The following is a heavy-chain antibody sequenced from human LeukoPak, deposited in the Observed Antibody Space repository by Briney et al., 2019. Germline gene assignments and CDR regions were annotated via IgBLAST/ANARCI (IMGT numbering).Heavy chain of an antibody. V-gene: IGHV3-23*01. CDR2: ISGSGGST. J-gene: IGHJ4*02. Sequence: GGSLRLSCAASGFTFSSYAMSWVRQTPGKGLEWVSAISGSGGSTYYADSVKGRFTISRDNSRNTLYLQMNSLRAEDTAVYYCAKDNTIQGRITILGVVRGEFDYWGQGTLVTVSS. CDR3: AKDNTIQGRITILGVVRGEFDY. D-gene: IGHD3-3*01. CDR1: GFTFSSYA.